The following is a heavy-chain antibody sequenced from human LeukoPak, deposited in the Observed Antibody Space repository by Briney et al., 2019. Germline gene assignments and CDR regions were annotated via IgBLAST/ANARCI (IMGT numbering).Heavy chain of an antibody. V-gene: IGHV3-23*01. D-gene: IGHD6-13*01. CDR2: ISGSGGST. J-gene: IGHJ1*01. Sequence: GGSLRLSCAASGFTFSSYAMSWVRQAPGKGLEWVSAISGSGGSTYYADSVKGRFTISRDNSKNTLYLQMNSLRAEETAVYYCAKYSSWYSDAEYFQHWGQGTLVTVSS. CDR3: AKYSSWYSDAEYFQH. CDR1: GFTFSSYA.